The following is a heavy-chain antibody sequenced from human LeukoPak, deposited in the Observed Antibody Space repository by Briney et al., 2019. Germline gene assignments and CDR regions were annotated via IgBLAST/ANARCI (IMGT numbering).Heavy chain of an antibody. CDR2: INPSDGTT. D-gene: IGHD4-17*01. CDR3: ARGPTNTVTDY. Sequence: ASVKVSCKASGYSFSSYYMHWVRQAPGQGLEWMGVINPSDGTTRYAQRFQGTVTMTRDMSTSTVYMDLSSLIYDDTAVYYCARGPTNTVTDYWGQGTRVTVSS. V-gene: IGHV1-46*01. CDR1: GYSFSSYY. J-gene: IGHJ4*02.